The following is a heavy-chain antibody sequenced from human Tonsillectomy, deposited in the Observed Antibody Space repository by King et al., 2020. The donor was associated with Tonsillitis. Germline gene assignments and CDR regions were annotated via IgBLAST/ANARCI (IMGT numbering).Heavy chain of an antibody. D-gene: IGHD6-6*01. V-gene: IGHV1-2*02. J-gene: IGHJ4*02. Sequence: VQLVESGAEVKKPGASVRVSCKASRYTFTDYYMHWVRQAPGQGLEWMEWINPNRCGTIYAQKFQGRVTRPRDTSISTAYMELSRLRSDDTAVYYCATSWTPSSIAALVYWGQGTRVTVSS. CDR1: RYTFTDYY. CDR2: INPNRCGT. CDR3: ATSWTPSSIAALVY.